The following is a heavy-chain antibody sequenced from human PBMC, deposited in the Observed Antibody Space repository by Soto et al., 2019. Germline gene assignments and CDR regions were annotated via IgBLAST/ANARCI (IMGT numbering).Heavy chain of an antibody. V-gene: IGHV3-33*01. J-gene: IGHJ6*02. CDR2: IWYDGSNK. CDR3: ARDLGHRSPIAYGMDV. D-gene: IGHD2-15*01. CDR1: GFTFSSYG. Sequence: QVQLVESGGGVVQPGRSLRLSCAASGFTFSSYGMHWVRQAPGKGLEGVAVIWYDGSNKYYADSVKGRFTISRDNSKNTLYLQMNSLRAEDTAVYYGARDLGHRSPIAYGMDVWGQGTTVTVSS.